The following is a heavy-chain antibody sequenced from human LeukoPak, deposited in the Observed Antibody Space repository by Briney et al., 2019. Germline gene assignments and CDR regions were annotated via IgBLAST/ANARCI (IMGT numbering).Heavy chain of an antibody. V-gene: IGHV1-2*02. Sequence: ASVKVSCKASGYTFTGYYMHWVRQAPGQGLEWMGWINPNSGGTNYAQKFQGRVTMTRDTSISTADMELSRLRSDDTAVYYCARAGNRGSHDHIGYWGQGTLVTVSS. CDR3: ARAGNRGSHDHIGY. D-gene: IGHD1-26*01. CDR2: INPNSGGT. CDR1: GYTFTGYY. J-gene: IGHJ4*02.